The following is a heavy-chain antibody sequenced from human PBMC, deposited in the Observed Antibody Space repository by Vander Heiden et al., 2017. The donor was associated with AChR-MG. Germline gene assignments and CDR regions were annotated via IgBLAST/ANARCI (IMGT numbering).Heavy chain of an antibody. V-gene: IGHV3-30-3*01. CDR1: GFTFSSYA. Sequence: QVQLVESGGGVVQPGRSLRLSCAAPGFTFSSYAMHWVRQAPGKGLEWVAVISYDGSNKYYADSVKGRFTISRDNSKNTLYLQMNSLRAEDTAVYYCARGRYYYDSSGYYSENYWGQGTLVTVSS. J-gene: IGHJ4*02. CDR3: ARGRYYYDSSGYYSENY. CDR2: ISYDGSNK. D-gene: IGHD3-22*01.